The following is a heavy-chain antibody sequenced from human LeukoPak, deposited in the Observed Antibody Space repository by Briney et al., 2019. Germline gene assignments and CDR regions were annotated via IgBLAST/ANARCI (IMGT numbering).Heavy chain of an antibody. CDR2: IYTSGST. V-gene: IGHV4-61*02. CDR1: GGSISSGDYY. CDR3: ARLRLHAFDI. J-gene: IGHJ3*02. Sequence: SETLSLTCTVSGGSISSGDYYWSWIRQPPGKGLEWIGRIYTSGSTNYNPSLKSRVTISVDTSKNQFSLKLSSVTAADTAVYYCARLRLHAFDIWGQGTMVTVSS.